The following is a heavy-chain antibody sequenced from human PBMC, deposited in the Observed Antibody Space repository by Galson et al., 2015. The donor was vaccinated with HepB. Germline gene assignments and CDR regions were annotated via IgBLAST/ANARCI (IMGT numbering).Heavy chain of an antibody. Sequence: SLRLSCATSGSIFRRYVMTWVRQAPGKGLEWVSSISASGASTNYADSVKGRFTISRDNSKSTLYLQMNSLRVEDTATYYCAKRSHSGYDDWFDPWGQGNLVIVSS. J-gene: IGHJ5*02. CDR1: GSIFRRYV. D-gene: IGHD5-12*01. CDR3: AKRSHSGYDDWFDP. CDR2: ISASGAST. V-gene: IGHV3-23*01.